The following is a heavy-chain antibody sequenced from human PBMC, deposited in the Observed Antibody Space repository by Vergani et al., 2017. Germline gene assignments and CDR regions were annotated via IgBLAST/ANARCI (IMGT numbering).Heavy chain of an antibody. V-gene: IGHV3-23*01. CDR2: ISGSGGST. Sequence: EVQLLESGGGLVQPGGSLRLSCAASGFTFSSSAMSWVRQAPGKGLEWVSAISGSGGSTYYADSVKGRFTISRDNSKNTLYLQMNSLRAEDTAVYYCAKDTMATTYYFDYWGQGTLVTVSS. D-gene: IGHD5-24*01. J-gene: IGHJ4*02. CDR3: AKDTMATTYYFDY. CDR1: GFTFSSSA.